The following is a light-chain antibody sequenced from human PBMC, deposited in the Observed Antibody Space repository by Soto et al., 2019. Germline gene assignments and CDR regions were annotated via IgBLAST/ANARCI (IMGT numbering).Light chain of an antibody. CDR2: GAS. CDR1: QSVSSY. CDR3: QQRSNGPPKVT. J-gene: IGKJ4*01. Sequence: EIVLTQSPATLSLSPGERATLSCRASQSVSSYLAWYQQKPGQAPRLLIYGASNRATGIPARFSGSGSGTDFTLTISSLEPEDFAVYYCQQRSNGPPKVTFGGGTKVEIK. V-gene: IGKV3-11*01.